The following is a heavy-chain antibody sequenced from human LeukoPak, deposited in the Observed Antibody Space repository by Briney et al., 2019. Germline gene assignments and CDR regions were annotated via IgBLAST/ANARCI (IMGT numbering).Heavy chain of an antibody. CDR3: ARDTGSGWYVYFDY. V-gene: IGHV3-48*03. CDR1: GCTLSSYE. J-gene: IGHJ4*02. D-gene: IGHD6-19*01. CDR2: ISSSGSTI. Sequence: PGGSLRLSCAASGCTLSSYEMNWVRQAPGQGLDWVSYISSSGSTIYYADSVKGGFTISRDNAKGSLYLQMNSLRAEDTAVYYCARDTGSGWYVYFDYWGQGTLVTVSS.